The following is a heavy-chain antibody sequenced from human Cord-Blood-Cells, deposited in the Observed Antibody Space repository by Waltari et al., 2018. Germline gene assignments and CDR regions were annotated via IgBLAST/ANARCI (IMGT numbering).Heavy chain of an antibody. CDR3: ARPSLTVTGDY. J-gene: IGHJ4*02. Sequence: QVQLQESGPGLVKPSETLSLTCTVSGYSISSGYYWGWIRQPPGKGLVWIGSIYHSGSTYYNPSLKSRVTITVDTSKNQCSLKLSSVTAADTAVYYCARPSLTVTGDYWGQGTLVTVSS. D-gene: IGHD4-4*01. CDR1: GYSISSGYY. V-gene: IGHV4-38-2*02. CDR2: IYHSGST.